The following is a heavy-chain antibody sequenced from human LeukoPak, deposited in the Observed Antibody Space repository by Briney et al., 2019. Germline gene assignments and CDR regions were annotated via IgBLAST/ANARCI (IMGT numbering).Heavy chain of an antibody. CDR1: GYTFTSYD. Sequence: ASVKVSCKASGYTFTSYDINWVRQATGQGLEWMGWLNPNSGNTGYAQKFQGRVTMTRNTSISTAYMELSSLRSEDTAVYYCARAASYSSSGKTRKNYYFDYWGQGTLVTVSS. J-gene: IGHJ4*02. CDR2: LNPNSGNT. CDR3: ARAASYSSSGKTRKNYYFDY. D-gene: IGHD6-13*01. V-gene: IGHV1-8*01.